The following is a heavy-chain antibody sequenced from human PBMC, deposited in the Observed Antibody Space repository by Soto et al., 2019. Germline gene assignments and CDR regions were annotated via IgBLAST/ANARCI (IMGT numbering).Heavy chain of an antibody. Sequence: QVQLQASGPGLVKPSETLSLTCTVSGGSISSYYWSWIRQPPGKGLEWIGYIYYSGSTNYNPSLKRGFTLPVATSKIQFALKLSSVTAADTAVYYCARGGSAQCFQHWGQGTLVTVSS. J-gene: IGHJ1*01. CDR1: GGSISSYY. D-gene: IGHD3-10*01. CDR2: IYYSGST. V-gene: IGHV4-59*01. CDR3: ARGGSAQCFQH.